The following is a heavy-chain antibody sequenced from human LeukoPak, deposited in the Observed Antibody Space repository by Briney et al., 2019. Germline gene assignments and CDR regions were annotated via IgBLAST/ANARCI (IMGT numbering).Heavy chain of an antibody. CDR3: ARDFEFGSAAGTPN. J-gene: IGHJ4*02. CDR2: IYGDDSK. D-gene: IGHD6-13*01. V-gene: IGHV3-53*01. CDR1: GFTVSSNY. Sequence: GGSLRLSCAVSGFTVSSNYMSWVRQAPGKGLEWGSVIYGDDSKYYADSVKGRFIISRDNSKNTLYFQMNSLRAEDTAVYYCARDFEFGSAAGTPNWGQGTLVTVSS.